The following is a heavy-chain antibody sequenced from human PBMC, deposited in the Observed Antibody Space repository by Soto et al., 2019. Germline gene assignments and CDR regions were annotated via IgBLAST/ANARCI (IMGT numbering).Heavy chain of an antibody. D-gene: IGHD6-13*01. CDR2: ISSDGSNK. V-gene: IGHV3-30-3*01. Sequence: QVQLVESGGCVVQPGRSLRLSCAASGFTFSSYAMHWVRQAPGKGMEWVAVISSDGSNKYYADSVKGRFTISRDNSKNTLYLQMNSLRAEDTAVYYCARAGESSSWYSWFDPWGQGTLVTVSS. CDR1: GFTFSSYA. CDR3: ARAGESSSWYSWFDP. J-gene: IGHJ5*02.